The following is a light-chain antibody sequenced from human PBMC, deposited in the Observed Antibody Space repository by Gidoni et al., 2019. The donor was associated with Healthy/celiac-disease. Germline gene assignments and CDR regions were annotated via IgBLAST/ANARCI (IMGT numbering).Light chain of an antibody. CDR1: SSDVGGYTY. Sequence: QSALTQPASVSGSPGQSITIPCTGTSSDVGGYTYVSWYQQHPGKAPKLIIYDVSNRPSGIANRFSGSKSGNTASLTISGLQAEDEADYFCNSYTSSSTRVFGTGTKVTVL. V-gene: IGLV2-14*03. J-gene: IGLJ1*01. CDR2: DVS. CDR3: NSYTSSSTRV.